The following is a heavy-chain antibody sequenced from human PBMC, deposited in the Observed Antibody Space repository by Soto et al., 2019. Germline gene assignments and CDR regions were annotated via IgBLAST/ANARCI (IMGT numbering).Heavy chain of an antibody. Sequence: EVQLVESGGGLVQPGGSLKLSCAASGFTFSDSAMHWVRQASGKGLEWVGRIRSKPNSYATAYAASVKGRFTISREDSENTAYRQMNSLKTEDTAVYYGTTAPLLDYSDYTVGYWGQGTLVTVSS. V-gene: IGHV3-73*02. CDR3: TTAPLLDYSDYTVGY. D-gene: IGHD4-17*01. CDR1: GFTFSDSA. CDR2: IRSKPNSYAT. J-gene: IGHJ4*02.